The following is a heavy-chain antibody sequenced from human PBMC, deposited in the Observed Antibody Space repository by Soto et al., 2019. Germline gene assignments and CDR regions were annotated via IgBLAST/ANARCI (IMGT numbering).Heavy chain of an antibody. CDR3: ARSAYYYDRSGSYALGVLTS. Sequence: SGPTLVNPIETLTLTCTFSGFSLSTTGMRVSWIRQPPGKALEWLARIDWDDDKFYSTSLKTRLTISKDTSKNQVVLTMTNMDPVDTATYYCARSAYYYDRSGSYALGVLTSWGQGTIVTVYS. J-gene: IGHJ4*02. D-gene: IGHD3-22*01. V-gene: IGHV2-70*04. CDR1: GFSLSTTGMR. CDR2: IDWDDDK.